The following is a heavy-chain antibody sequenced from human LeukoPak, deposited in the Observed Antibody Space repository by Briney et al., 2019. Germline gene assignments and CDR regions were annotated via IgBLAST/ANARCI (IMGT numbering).Heavy chain of an antibody. V-gene: IGHV1-69*13. CDR1: GGTFSSYA. CDR3: ATDRYYGSGSYYAFDI. Sequence: SVKVSCKASGGTFSSYAISWVRQAPGQGLEWMGGIIPIFGTANYAQKFQGRVTITADESTSTAYMELSSLRSEDTAVYYCATDRYYGSGSYYAFDIWGQGTMVTVSS. CDR2: IIPIFGTA. D-gene: IGHD3-10*01. J-gene: IGHJ3*02.